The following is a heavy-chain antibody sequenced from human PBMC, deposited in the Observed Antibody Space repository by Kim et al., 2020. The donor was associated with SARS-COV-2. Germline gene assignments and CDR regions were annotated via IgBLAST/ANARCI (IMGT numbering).Heavy chain of an antibody. CDR2: GGST. V-gene: IGHV3-23*01. J-gene: IGHJ4*02. CDR3: ATKWEPDY. Sequence: GGSTYYADSVKGRFTISRDNSKNTLFLQMNSLRAEDTAVYYCATKWEPDYWGQGTLVTVSS. D-gene: IGHD1-26*01.